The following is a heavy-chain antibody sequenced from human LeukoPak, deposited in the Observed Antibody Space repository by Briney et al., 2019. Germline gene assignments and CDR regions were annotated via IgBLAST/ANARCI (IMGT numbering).Heavy chain of an antibody. J-gene: IGHJ4*02. CDR2: IYTSGST. CDR1: GGSISSGSYC. Sequence: PSETLSLTCTVSGGSISSGSYCWRWIRQPAGKGLQWIGRIYTSGSTNYNPSLKSRVSTSVDTSKNQFSLMLNSVTAADTALYFCARARLSIVRGITNFDYWGQGTVVTVSS. V-gene: IGHV4-61*02. CDR3: ARARLSIVRGITNFDY. D-gene: IGHD3-10*01.